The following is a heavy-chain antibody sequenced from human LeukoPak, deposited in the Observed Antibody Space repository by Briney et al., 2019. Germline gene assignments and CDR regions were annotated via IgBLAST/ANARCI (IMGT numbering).Heavy chain of an antibody. CDR3: AILREPPNYYYYYMDV. V-gene: IGHV1-69*01. J-gene: IGHJ6*03. CDR2: IIPIFGTA. CDR1: GGTFSSYA. Sequence: ASVKVSCKASGGTFSSYAISWVRQAPGQGLEWMGGIIPIFGTANYAQKFQGRVTITADESTSTAYMELSSLRSEDTAVYYCAILREPPNYYYYYMDVWGKGTTVTISS. D-gene: IGHD1-14*01.